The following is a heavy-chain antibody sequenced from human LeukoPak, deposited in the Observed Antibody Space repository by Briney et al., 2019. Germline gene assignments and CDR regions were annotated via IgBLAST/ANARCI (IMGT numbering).Heavy chain of an antibody. J-gene: IGHJ4*02. D-gene: IGHD2-15*01. CDR2: IYYSGST. CDR3: ARRLPAASYFDY. Sequence: SETLSLTCTVSGGSISSSSYYWGWIRQPPGKGLEWIGSIYYSGSTYYNPSLKTRVTISVDTSKNQFSLKLSSVTAADTAVYYCARRLPAASYFDYWGQGTLVTVSS. CDR1: GGSISSSSYY. V-gene: IGHV4-39*01.